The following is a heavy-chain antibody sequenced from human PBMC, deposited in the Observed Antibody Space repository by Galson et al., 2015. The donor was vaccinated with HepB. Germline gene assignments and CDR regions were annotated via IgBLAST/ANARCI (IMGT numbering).Heavy chain of an antibody. CDR1: GFTFTYYG. CDR2: EGNNNK. Sequence: SLRLSCAVSGFTFTYYGIHWVRQAPGKGLEWLTYEGNNNKFYADSVQGRFTVSRDHSKSTVYLQMNSLRVDDTAVYYCARDLHPWHSDYWGQGTLVTVSS. V-gene: IGHV3-33*01. CDR3: ARDLHPWHSDY. J-gene: IGHJ4*02. D-gene: IGHD3-3*02.